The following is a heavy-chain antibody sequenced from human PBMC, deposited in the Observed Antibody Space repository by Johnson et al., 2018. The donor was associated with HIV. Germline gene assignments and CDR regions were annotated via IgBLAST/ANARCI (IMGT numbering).Heavy chain of an antibody. D-gene: IGHD1-26*01. J-gene: IGHJ3*01. Sequence: VQLVESGGGVVRPGGSLRLSCAASGFTFDDYTMHWVRQGPGKGLEWVSVFYSGGFTYYADSVKGRFTISRDNAKNSLYLQMNSLRAEDTALYYCARDLPGIYDAFDLWGQGTKVTISS. V-gene: IGHV3-20*04. CDR2: FYSGGFT. CDR3: ARDLPGIYDAFDL. CDR1: GFTFDDYT.